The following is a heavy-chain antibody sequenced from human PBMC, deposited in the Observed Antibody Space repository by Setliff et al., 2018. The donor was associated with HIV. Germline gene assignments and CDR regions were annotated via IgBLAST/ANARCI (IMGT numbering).Heavy chain of an antibody. J-gene: IGHJ4*02. CDR2: INPSGGGT. CDR1: GYSFTNYY. CDR3: VRGMTSYDSSGYSIPYYFDY. V-gene: IGHV1-46*01. D-gene: IGHD3-22*01. Sequence: APVKVSCKASGYSFTNYYMNWVRQAPGQGLEWMGIINPSGGGTTYAQKFQGRVTMTRNTSTDTLYMDLSSLTSEDTAVYYCVRGMTSYDSSGYSIPYYFDYWGQGTLVTVSS.